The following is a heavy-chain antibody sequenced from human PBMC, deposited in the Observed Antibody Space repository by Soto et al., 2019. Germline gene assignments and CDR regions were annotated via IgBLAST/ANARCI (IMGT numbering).Heavy chain of an antibody. CDR1: GFTFTSYA. Sequence: EVQLLESGGGLVQPGRSLRLSCAASGFTFTSYAMSWVRQAPGKGLEWVSAISGSGGSTYYADSVKGRFTISRDNSKNTLYLQMNSLRAEDTAVYYCARHSGYGVLGDYWGQGTLVTVSS. CDR2: ISGSGGST. CDR3: ARHSGYGVLGDY. D-gene: IGHD5-12*01. J-gene: IGHJ4*02. V-gene: IGHV3-23*01.